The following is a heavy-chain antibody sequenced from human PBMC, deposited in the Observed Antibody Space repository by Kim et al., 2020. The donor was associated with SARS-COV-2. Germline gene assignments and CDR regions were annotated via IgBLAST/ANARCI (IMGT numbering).Heavy chain of an antibody. J-gene: IGHJ4*02. Sequence: GGSLRLSCAASGLIFNNHALSWVRQAPGKGLEWVSTISGPGDSRYYTDSVIGRFTISRDNVKHTLYLEMNRLRADDTAVYYCVNLPLPGFTVIVGVYFASWGQRTLVTVSS. CDR3: VNLPLPGFTVIVGVYFAS. CDR2: ISGPGDSR. CDR1: GLIFNNHA. D-gene: IGHD3-3*01. V-gene: IGHV3-23*01.